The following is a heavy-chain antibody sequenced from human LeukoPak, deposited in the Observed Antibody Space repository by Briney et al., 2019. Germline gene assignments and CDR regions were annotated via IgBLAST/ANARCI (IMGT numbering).Heavy chain of an antibody. CDR1: GFTFSDYY. V-gene: IGHV3-11*01. Sequence: GGSLRLSCAASGFTFSDYYMSWIRQAPGKGLEWVSYISTSGSTIYYADSVKGRFTISRDNVKNSLYLQMNSLRAEDAAVYYCARDREMATTGTLGYWGQGTLVTVSS. J-gene: IGHJ4*02. D-gene: IGHD5-12*01. CDR3: ARDREMATTGTLGY. CDR2: ISTSGSTI.